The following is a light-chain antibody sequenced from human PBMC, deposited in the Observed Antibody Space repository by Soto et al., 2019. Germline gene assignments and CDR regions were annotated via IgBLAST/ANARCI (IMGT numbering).Light chain of an antibody. CDR3: HQYSNSPLT. J-gene: IGKJ4*01. Sequence: EIVMTQSPATLSVSPGERVTLSCRASQSVSNNYLAWYQQKPGQAPRLFIYGASYRATGIPDRFSGSGSGTDFTLTISRLEPEDFAVYYCHQYSNSPLTFGGGTKVDIK. CDR2: GAS. V-gene: IGKV3-20*01. CDR1: QSVSNNY.